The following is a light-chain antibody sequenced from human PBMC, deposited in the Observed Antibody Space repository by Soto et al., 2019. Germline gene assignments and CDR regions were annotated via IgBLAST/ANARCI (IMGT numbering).Light chain of an antibody. CDR2: SAS. CDR1: QGVSSY. J-gene: IGKJ4*01. Sequence: AIRMTQSPSSFSASTGDRVTFTCRASQGVSSYLAWYQQKPGKAPKLLIYSASTLQSGVPSRFSGSGSVTDLTLTISRLQSEDFATYYCHQYYSYPLTFGGGPKVEFK. V-gene: IGKV1-8*01. CDR3: HQYYSYPLT.